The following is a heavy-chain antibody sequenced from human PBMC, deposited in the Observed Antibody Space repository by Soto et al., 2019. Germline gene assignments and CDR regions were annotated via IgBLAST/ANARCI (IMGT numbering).Heavy chain of an antibody. CDR1: GFTFSSYG. Sequence: GGSLRLSCAASGFTFSSYGMHWVRQAPGKGLEWVAVISYDGSNKYYADSVKGRFTISRDNSKNTLYLQMNSLRAEDTAVYYCAKSYGTDYYYYYYGMDVWGQGTTVTVSS. V-gene: IGHV3-30*18. CDR3: AKSYGTDYYYYYYGMDV. D-gene: IGHD5-18*01. J-gene: IGHJ6*02. CDR2: ISYDGSNK.